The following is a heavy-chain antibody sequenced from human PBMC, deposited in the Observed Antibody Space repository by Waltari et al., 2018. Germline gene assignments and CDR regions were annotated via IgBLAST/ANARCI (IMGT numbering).Heavy chain of an antibody. Sequence: EEQMLESGGGLVQPGGSLRLSCTGSGFTFSTFAMNWVRQVPGKGREWVSTISSRGADTYYAESVKDRFTISRDNSAETFYLEMNNLRVGDTAMYYCAKSQRRPLVLYGLDVWGQGTAVTVSS. V-gene: IGHV3-23*01. CDR2: ISSRGADT. CDR1: GFTFSTFA. D-gene: IGHD2-8*02. CDR3: AKSQRRPLVLYGLDV. J-gene: IGHJ6*02.